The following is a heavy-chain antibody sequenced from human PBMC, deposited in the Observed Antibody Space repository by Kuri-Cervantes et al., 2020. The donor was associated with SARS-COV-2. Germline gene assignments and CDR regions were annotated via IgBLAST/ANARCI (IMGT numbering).Heavy chain of an antibody. D-gene: IGHD6-13*01. Sequence: GESLKISCAASGFTFSGYWMSWVRQAPGKGLEWVANIKQDGSEKYYVDSVKGRFTISRDNAKNSLYLQMNSLRAEDTAVYYCARVRGVGRAAAGMDDWGQGTLVTVSS. V-gene: IGHV3-7*01. J-gene: IGHJ4*02. CDR2: IKQDGSEK. CDR3: ARVRGVGRAAAGMDD. CDR1: GFTFSGYW.